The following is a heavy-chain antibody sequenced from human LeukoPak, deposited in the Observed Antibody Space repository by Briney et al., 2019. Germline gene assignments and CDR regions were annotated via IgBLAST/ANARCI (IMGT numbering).Heavy chain of an antibody. D-gene: IGHD5-24*01. V-gene: IGHV3-30*02. CDR2: IRYDGSDK. Sequence: SGGSLRLSCAASGFTFSSYDIHWVRQAPGKGLEWVACIRYDGSDKYYADSVKGRFTISRDTSKNTLYLQMNSLRAEDTAMYYCATAGDDFSDYWGQGTLVTVSS. CDR3: ATAGDDFSDY. CDR1: GFTFSSYD. J-gene: IGHJ4*02.